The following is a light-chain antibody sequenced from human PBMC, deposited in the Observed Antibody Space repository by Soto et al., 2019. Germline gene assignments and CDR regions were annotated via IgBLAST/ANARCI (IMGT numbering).Light chain of an antibody. V-gene: IGKV3-15*01. CDR3: LQDYNYPRT. J-gene: IGKJ1*01. Sequence: ETVLTHSLATLPVSPGERATLSCRASENVLSYLAWYQQKPGQPPRLLISGAATRASDIPARFSGSGSGTEFTLTISSLQSEDFATYYCLQDYNYPRTFGQGTRVDIK. CDR1: ENVLSY. CDR2: GAA.